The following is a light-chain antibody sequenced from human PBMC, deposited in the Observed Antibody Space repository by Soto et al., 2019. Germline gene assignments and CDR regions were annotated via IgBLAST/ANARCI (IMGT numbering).Light chain of an antibody. CDR2: RNN. J-gene: IGLJ2*01. CDR3: TSWDDSLYHVV. Sequence: QSVLTQPPSASGTPGQRVTFSCSGGRSNIGSNYVFWSQQFPGTAPKLLIYRNNQRPSGVPDRFSGSKSGTSASLAISGLWSEDEAEYYCTSWDDSLYHVVFGGGTKVTVL. V-gene: IGLV1-47*03. CDR1: RSNIGSNY.